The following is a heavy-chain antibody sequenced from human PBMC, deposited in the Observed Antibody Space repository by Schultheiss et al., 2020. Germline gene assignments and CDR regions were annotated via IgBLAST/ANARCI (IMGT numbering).Heavy chain of an antibody. Sequence: SETLSLTCTVSGGSISSGGYFWSWIRQPPGKGLEWIGYIYYSGSTNYNPSLKSRVLISIDTSENQFSLKLSSVTAADTAVYYCARGDVVAATGGLDYWGQGTLVTVSS. CDR3: ARGDVVAATGGLDY. J-gene: IGHJ4*02. V-gene: IGHV4-61*08. D-gene: IGHD2-15*01. CDR1: GGSISSGGYF. CDR2: IYYSGST.